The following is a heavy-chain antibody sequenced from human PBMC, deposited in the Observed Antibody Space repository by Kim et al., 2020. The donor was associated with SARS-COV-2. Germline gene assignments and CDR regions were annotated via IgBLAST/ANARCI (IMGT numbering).Heavy chain of an antibody. CDR2: IYYSGTT. V-gene: IGHV4-59*08. CDR3: ARHGGGVATILGG. CDR1: GGSISRYY. J-gene: IGHJ4*02. Sequence: SETLSLTCTVSGGSISRYYWNWIRQPPGKGLEWIGYIYYSGTTNYNPSLKSRVTISVDTSKNQFSLKLSSVTAADTAVYYCARHGGGVATILGGWGQGTLVTVSS. D-gene: IGHD5-12*01.